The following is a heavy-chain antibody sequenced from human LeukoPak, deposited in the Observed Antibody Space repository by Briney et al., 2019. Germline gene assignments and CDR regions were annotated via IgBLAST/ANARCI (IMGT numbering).Heavy chain of an antibody. CDR2: IYHSGST. J-gene: IGHJ4*02. D-gene: IGHD3-22*01. V-gene: IGHV4-38-2*02. Sequence: SETLSLTCTVSGYSISSGYYWGWIRQPPGKGLEWIGSIYHSGSTYYNPSLKSRVTISVDTSKNQFSLKLSSVTAADTAVYYCARGARDYYDSSGYDPWDYWGQGTLVTVSS. CDR1: GYSISSGYY. CDR3: ARGARDYYDSSGYDPWDY.